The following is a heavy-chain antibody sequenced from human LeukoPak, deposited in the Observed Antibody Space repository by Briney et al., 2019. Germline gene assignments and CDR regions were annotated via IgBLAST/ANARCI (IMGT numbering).Heavy chain of an antibody. CDR3: ARDPYCSGSSCSIPYFDY. CDR2: IIPILGTV. D-gene: IGHD2-15*01. Sequence: SVKVSCKASGGTFSRYAFSWVRQAPGQGLEWMGGIIPILGTVNYARKFQGRVTITAGESTSTAYMELSSLRPEDTAVYYCARDPYCSGSSCSIPYFDYWGQGTLVTVSS. CDR1: GGTFSRYA. V-gene: IGHV1-69*13. J-gene: IGHJ4*02.